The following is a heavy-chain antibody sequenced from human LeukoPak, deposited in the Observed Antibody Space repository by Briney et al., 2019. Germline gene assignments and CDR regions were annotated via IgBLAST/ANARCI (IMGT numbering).Heavy chain of an antibody. V-gene: IGHV4-31*03. CDR1: GGSISSGGYY. CDR3: AGVSRLYSSSWYDYAFDY. J-gene: IGHJ4*02. D-gene: IGHD6-13*01. CDR2: IYYSGST. Sequence: SETLSLTCTVSGGSISSGGYYWSWIRQHPGKGLEWIGYIYYSGSTYYNPSLKSRVTISVDTSKNQFSLKLSSVTAADTAVYYCAGVSRLYSSSWYDYAFDYWGQGTLVTVSS.